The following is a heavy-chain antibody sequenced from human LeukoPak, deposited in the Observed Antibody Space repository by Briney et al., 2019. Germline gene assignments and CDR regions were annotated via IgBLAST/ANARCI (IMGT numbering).Heavy chain of an antibody. J-gene: IGHJ5*02. CDR3: ARERSVMVRGNLNWFDP. D-gene: IGHD3-10*01. Sequence: ASVKVSCKASGYTFTGYYMHWVRQAPGQGLGWMGWINPNSGGTNYAQKFQGRVTMTRDTSISTAYMELRRLRSDDTAVYYCARERSVMVRGNLNWFDPWGQGTLVTVSS. V-gene: IGHV1-2*02. CDR2: INPNSGGT. CDR1: GYTFTGYY.